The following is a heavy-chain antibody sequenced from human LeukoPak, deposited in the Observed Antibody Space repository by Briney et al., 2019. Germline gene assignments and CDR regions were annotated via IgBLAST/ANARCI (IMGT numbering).Heavy chain of an antibody. D-gene: IGHD4-17*01. V-gene: IGHV3-21*01. CDR2: ISGSGTDI. Sequence: PGGSLRRSCAASGFTLNTYSMNWVRQTPGKGLEWVSSISGSGTDIYYADSMKGRITISRENAKNSLYLQMNSLRAEDTAVYYCARDKTYGEQFDSWGQGTLVTVSS. J-gene: IGHJ4*02. CDR3: ARDKTYGEQFDS. CDR1: GFTLNTYS.